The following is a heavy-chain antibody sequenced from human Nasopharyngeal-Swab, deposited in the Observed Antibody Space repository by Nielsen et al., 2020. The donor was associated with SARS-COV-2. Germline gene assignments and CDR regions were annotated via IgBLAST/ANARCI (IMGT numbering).Heavy chain of an antibody. J-gene: IGHJ3*02. D-gene: IGHD2-8*01. CDR3: AKSYAGDAFDI. V-gene: IGHV3-9*01. CDR1: GFTFADYA. CDR2: ISWNSGSI. Sequence: LKISCAASGFTFADYAMHWVRQAPGKGLEWVSGISWNSGSIGYADSVKGRFTISRDNAKNSLYLQMNSLRAEDTALYYCAKSYAGDAFDIWGQGTMVTVSS.